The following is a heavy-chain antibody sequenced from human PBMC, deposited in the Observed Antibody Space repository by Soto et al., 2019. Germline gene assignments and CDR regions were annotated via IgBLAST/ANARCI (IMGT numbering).Heavy chain of an antibody. Sequence: SETLSLTCTVSGDSMTRSVWWTLFRQPPGKGLEWIGEVFHTGNTNYNPSLKSRVTMSVDKSTNEFSLKVTSVTAADTAIYYCARKAWVRFDYWGQGALVTVSS. CDR2: VFHTGNT. CDR1: GDSMTRSVW. CDR3: ARKAWVRFDY. V-gene: IGHV4-4*02. D-gene: IGHD7-27*01. J-gene: IGHJ4*02.